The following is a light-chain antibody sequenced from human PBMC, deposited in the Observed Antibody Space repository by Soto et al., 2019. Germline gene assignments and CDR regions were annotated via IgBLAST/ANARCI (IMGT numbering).Light chain of an antibody. Sequence: HSVLTQPASVSGSPLQSITISCTGTSSDVGGYNCVSWYQQHPGKAPKLMIYDVSNRPSGVSNRCSGSKSGNTASLTISGLQAEDEADYYCSSYRSSSTLYVFGTGTKVTVL. CDR1: SSDVGGYNC. CDR2: DVS. J-gene: IGLJ1*01. V-gene: IGLV2-14*01. CDR3: SSYRSSSTLYV.